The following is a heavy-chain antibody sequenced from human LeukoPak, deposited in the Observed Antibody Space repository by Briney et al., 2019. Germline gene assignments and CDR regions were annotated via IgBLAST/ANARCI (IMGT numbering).Heavy chain of an antibody. CDR1: GFTVSSNY. J-gene: IGHJ3*02. CDR3: ASDYYDSSGLSAFDI. D-gene: IGHD3-22*01. V-gene: IGHV3-66*01. Sequence: GGSLRLSCAASGFTVSSNYMSWVRQAPGKGLEWVSVIYSGGSTYYADSVKGRFTISRDNSKNTLYLQMNSLRAEDTAVYYCASDYYDSSGLSAFDIWGQGTMVTVSS. CDR2: IYSGGST.